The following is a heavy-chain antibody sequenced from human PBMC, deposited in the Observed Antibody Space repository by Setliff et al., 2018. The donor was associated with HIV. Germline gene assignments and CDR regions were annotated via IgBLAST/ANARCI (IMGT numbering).Heavy chain of an antibody. CDR3: ARRGRDGVLIVFATGFDP. D-gene: IGHD2-8*01. J-gene: IGHJ5*02. V-gene: IGHV4-39*01. CDR1: GGSISSSTYY. CDR2: IFYAGNT. Sequence: SETLSLTCTVSGGSISSSTYYWGWIRQPPGKGLEWIGDIFYAGNTYYNPSLKSRVAISVDTSENQFSLRLNSVTAADTAVYYCARRGRDGVLIVFATGFDPWGQGTLVTVSS.